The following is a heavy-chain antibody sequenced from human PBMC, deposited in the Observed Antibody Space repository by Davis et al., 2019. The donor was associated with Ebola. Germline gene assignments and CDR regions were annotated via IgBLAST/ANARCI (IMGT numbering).Heavy chain of an antibody. V-gene: IGHV1-69*13. CDR3: AREKDIVVVPAAQRGDAFDI. Sequence: SVKVSCKASGGTFSSYAISWVRQAPGQGLEWMGGIIPIFGTANYAQKFQGRVTITADESTSTAYMELSSLRSEDTAVYYCAREKDIVVVPAAQRGDAFDIWGQGTMVTVSS. CDR1: GGTFSSYA. D-gene: IGHD2-2*01. J-gene: IGHJ3*02. CDR2: IIPIFGTA.